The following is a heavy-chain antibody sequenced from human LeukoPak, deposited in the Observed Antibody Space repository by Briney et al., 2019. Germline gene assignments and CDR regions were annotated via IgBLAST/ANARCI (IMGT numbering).Heavy chain of an antibody. D-gene: IGHD1-26*01. CDR2: INPNSGGT. CDR3: ARDRRSGSYSVDY. J-gene: IGHJ4*02. V-gene: IGHV1-2*02. CDR1: GYTFTGYY. Sequence: GASVKVSCKASGYTFTGYYMHWVRQAPGQGLEWMGWINPNSGGTNYAQKFQGRVTMTRDTSISTAYMELSRLRSDDTAVHYCARDRRSGSYSVDYWGQGTLVTVSS.